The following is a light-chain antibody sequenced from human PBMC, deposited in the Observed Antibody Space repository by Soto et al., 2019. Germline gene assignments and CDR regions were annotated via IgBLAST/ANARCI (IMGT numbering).Light chain of an antibody. Sequence: DIQMPQSPSTLSASVGDRVSITCRASHSISSWLAWYQQKPGKAPKFLIYKESSLESGVPSRFSGSGSGTEFTLTNSGLQTDDFATYYCQQYNSYSYTFGQGTKLDIK. J-gene: IGKJ2*01. CDR1: HSISSW. CDR2: KES. V-gene: IGKV1-5*03. CDR3: QQYNSYSYT.